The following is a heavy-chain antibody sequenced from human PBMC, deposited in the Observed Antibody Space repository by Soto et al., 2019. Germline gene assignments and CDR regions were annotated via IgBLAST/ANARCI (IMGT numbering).Heavy chain of an antibody. J-gene: IGHJ4*02. V-gene: IGHV5-51*01. CDR1: GYTFTSYW. D-gene: IGHD3-22*01. Sequence: GEYLKISCKGSGYTFTSYWIGWVREVPGKGLEWVGIIDPGDSDTRYRPSFQGQVTISADKSISTAYLQWSSLKASDTAMYYCARRRYFYDNSDGSNFAYWGQGTLVTVSS. CDR3: ARRRYFYDNSDGSNFAY. CDR2: IDPGDSDT.